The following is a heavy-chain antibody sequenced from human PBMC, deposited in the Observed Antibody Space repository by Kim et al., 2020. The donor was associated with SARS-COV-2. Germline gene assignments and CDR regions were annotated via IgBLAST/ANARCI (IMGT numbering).Heavy chain of an antibody. CDR3: TNGYCSSTACYPKFDP. Sequence: GGSLRLSCAASGFTFSGSAVHWVRQASGKGLEWVGRIKRKGNAYATAYAASVKGSFTISRDDSENMAYLQMNSLTTEDTAVYYCTNGYCSSTACYPKFDPWGQGTLVTVSS. D-gene: IGHD2-2*01. CDR1: GFTFSGSA. V-gene: IGHV3-73*01. J-gene: IGHJ5*02. CDR2: IKRKGNAYAT.